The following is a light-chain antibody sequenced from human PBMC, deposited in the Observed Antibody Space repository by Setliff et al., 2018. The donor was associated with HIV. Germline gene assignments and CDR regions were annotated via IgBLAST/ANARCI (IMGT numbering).Light chain of an antibody. CDR2: WAS. J-gene: IGKJ5*01. Sequence: DIVMTQSPDSLAVSLGERAAINCKSSQSVLYSSSNENYLAWYQQKPGQPPKLLIYWASTRESGVPDRFSGSGSGTDFTLTISSLQAEDVAVYFCQQYYSSPTFGQGTRWRL. V-gene: IGKV4-1*01. CDR1: QSVLYSSSNENY. CDR3: QQYYSSPT.